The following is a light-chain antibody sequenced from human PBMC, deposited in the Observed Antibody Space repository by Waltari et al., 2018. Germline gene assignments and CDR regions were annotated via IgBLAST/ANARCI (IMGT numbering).Light chain of an antibody. V-gene: IGLV3-25*03. CDR3: QSADSTGTRRV. J-gene: IGLJ3*02. CDR2: KDT. CDR1: GLPKQY. Sequence: SYELPQPPSVSVSPGQTARLTCPGDGLPKQYAFRYQRQSGRAPVVVISKDTKRPPGIPERVAGSSSETILTLTISGVQAEDDADYYCQSADSTGTRRVFGGGTKLTVL.